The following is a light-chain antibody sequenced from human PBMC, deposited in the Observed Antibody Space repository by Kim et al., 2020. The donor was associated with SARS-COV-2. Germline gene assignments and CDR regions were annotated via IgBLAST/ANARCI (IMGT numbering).Light chain of an antibody. CDR3: CSYAGSYTPWV. CDR1: SSDVGGYNY. Sequence: QSALTQPRSASGSLGQSVTISCTGTSSDVGGYNYVSWYQQHPGKAPKRMIYDVTKRPSGVPDRFSGSKSGNTASLTISGLQAEDEADYYCCSYAGSYTPWVFGGGTQLTVL. CDR2: DVT. J-gene: IGLJ3*02. V-gene: IGLV2-11*01.